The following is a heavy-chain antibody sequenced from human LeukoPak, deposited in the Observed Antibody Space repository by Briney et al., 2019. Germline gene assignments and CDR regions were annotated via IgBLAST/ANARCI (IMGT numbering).Heavy chain of an antibody. V-gene: IGHV3-30*18. CDR2: ISYDGSNT. J-gene: IGHJ4*02. CDR3: AKGTERYREVSSFDY. CDR1: GFTFSSYG. Sequence: GRSLRLSCAASGFTFSSYGMHWVRQAPGKGLEWVAVISYDGSNTYYADSVKGRFTISRDNSKNMLYLQMNSLRAEDTAAYYCAKGTERYREVSSFDYWGQGTLVAVSS. D-gene: IGHD3-10*01.